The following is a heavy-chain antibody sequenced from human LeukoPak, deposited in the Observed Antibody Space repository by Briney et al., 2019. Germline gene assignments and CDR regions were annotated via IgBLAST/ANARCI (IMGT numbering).Heavy chain of an antibody. D-gene: IGHD3-16*01. J-gene: IGHJ4*02. CDR1: GFSFDVFA. Sequence: AGRSLRLSCAAAGFSFDVFAMNWVRQTPGNGLEWVSYISRTSSVILYSESVKGRFTVSRDNAKNSLYLEMNSLRVNDSALYYCARDGINWADYWGQGTLVTVS. V-gene: IGHV3-48*01. CDR3: ARDGINWADY. CDR2: ISRTSSVI.